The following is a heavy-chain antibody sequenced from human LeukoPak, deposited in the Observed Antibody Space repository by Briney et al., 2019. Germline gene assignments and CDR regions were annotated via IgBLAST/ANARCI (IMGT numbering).Heavy chain of an antibody. CDR3: TSKGSGSYYPIDY. J-gene: IGHJ4*02. CDR1: GFTFGDYA. D-gene: IGHD3-10*01. V-gene: IGHV3-49*04. CDR2: IRSKAYGGTT. Sequence: GGSLRLSCTASGFTFGDYAMSWVRQAPGKGLEWVGFIRSKAYGGTTEYAASVKGRLTISRDDSKSIAYLQTNSLKTEDTAVYYCTSKGSGSYYPIDYWGRGTLVTVSS.